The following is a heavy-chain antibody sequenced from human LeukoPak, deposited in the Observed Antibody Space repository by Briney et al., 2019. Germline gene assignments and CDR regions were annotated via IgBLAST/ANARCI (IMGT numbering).Heavy chain of an antibody. D-gene: IGHD2-2*01. Sequence: GGSLRLSCAASGFTFSNYAMDWVRQAPGKGLEWVSGISGSGGSTYYADSVKGRFTISRDNSKNTLYLQMNSLRAADTAVYYCAQDKNGCGSISCSFNYWGRGTLVTVSP. V-gene: IGHV3-23*01. CDR1: GFTFSNYA. CDR2: ISGSGGST. CDR3: AQDKNGCGSISCSFNY. J-gene: IGHJ4*02.